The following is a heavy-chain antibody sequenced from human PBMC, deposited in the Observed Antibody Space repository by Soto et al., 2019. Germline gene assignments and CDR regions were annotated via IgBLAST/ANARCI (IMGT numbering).Heavy chain of an antibody. J-gene: IGHJ3*02. CDR2: IIPVFGTA. D-gene: IGHD6-19*01. V-gene: IGHV1-69*06. CDR3: AMAQWLGEGSDAFDI. Sequence: QVQLVQSGAEVKKPGSSVKVSCKASGGTFSSDAISWVRQAPGQGLEWMGAIIPVFGTAHYAQNFQGRATLTADKSTTTVYMELSSLRSEDTAVYYCAMAQWLGEGSDAFDIWGQGTMVTVSS. CDR1: GGTFSSDA.